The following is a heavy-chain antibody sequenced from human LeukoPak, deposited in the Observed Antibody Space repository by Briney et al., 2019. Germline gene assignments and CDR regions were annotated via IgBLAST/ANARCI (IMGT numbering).Heavy chain of an antibody. J-gene: IGHJ4*02. CDR1: GYTFTSYG. CDR3: ARGAPDWMVYAIEASGPLPFDY. V-gene: IGHV1-18*01. Sequence: ASVKVSCKASGYTFTSYGISWVRQAPGQELEWMGWISAYNGNTNYAQKLQGRVTMTTDTSTSTAYMELRSLRSDDTAVYYCARGAPDWMVYAIEASGPLPFDYWGQGTLVTVSS. CDR2: ISAYNGNT. D-gene: IGHD2-8*01.